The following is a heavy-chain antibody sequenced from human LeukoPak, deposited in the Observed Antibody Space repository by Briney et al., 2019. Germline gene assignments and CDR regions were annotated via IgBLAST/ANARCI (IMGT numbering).Heavy chain of an antibody. CDR3: AKDRGGSSSFYYFDY. CDR2: ISWNSGSI. D-gene: IGHD6-6*01. J-gene: IGHJ4*01. Sequence: GGSLRLSCAASGFTFDDYAMHWVRQAPGKGLEWVSGISWNSGSIGYADSVKGRFTISRDNAKNSLYLQMNSLRAEDTALYYCAKDRGGSSSFYYFDYWGQEPWSPSPQ. CDR1: GFTFDDYA. V-gene: IGHV3-9*01.